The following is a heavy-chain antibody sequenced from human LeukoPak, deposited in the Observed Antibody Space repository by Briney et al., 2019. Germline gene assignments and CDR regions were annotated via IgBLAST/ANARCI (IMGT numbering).Heavy chain of an antibody. CDR2: IYSGGST. J-gene: IGHJ4*02. Sequence: GGSLRLSCAASGFTVSSNYMSWGRQAPGEGLEWVSVIYSGGSTYYADSVKGRFTISRDNSKNTLYLQMNSLRAEDTAVYYCAAAHGSATRFDYWGQGTLVTVSS. V-gene: IGHV3-53*01. D-gene: IGHD3-10*01. CDR3: AAAHGSATRFDY. CDR1: GFTVSSNY.